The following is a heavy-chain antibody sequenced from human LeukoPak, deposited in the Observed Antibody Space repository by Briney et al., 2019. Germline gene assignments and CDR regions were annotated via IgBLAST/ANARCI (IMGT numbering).Heavy chain of an antibody. CDR3: ARVGYCSGGSCPPSGP. V-gene: IGHV4-34*01. D-gene: IGHD2-15*01. CDR2: INHSGST. J-gene: IGHJ5*02. Sequence: PSETLSLTCAVYGGSFSGYYWSWIRQPPGKGLEWIGEINHSGSTNYNPSLKSQVTISVDTSKNQFSLKLSSVTAADTAVYYCARVGYCSGGSCPPSGPWGQGTLVTVSS. CDR1: GGSFSGYY.